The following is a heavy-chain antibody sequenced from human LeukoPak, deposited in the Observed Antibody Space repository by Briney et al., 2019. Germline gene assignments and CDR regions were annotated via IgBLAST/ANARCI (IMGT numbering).Heavy chain of an antibody. CDR2: IYYSGTT. Sequence: SEALSLTCTVSGGSISSGSYYWVWIRQPPGKGLEWIGTIYYSGTTYYNPSLKSRVTISVDTSKNQFSLRLSSVTAADTAVYYCAREVDAAAAYNWFDPWGQGTLVTVSS. D-gene: IGHD2-2*01. CDR3: AREVDAAAAYNWFDP. J-gene: IGHJ5*02. V-gene: IGHV4-39*07. CDR1: GGSISSGSYY.